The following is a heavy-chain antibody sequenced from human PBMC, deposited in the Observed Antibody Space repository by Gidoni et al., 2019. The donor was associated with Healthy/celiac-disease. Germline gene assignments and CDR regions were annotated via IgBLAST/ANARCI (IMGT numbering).Heavy chain of an antibody. Sequence: QVQLVQSGAEVKKPGASGKVSCKASGYTFTSYAMHWVRQAPGQRLEWMGWINAGNGNTKYSQKFQGRVTITRDTSASTAYMELSSLRSEDTAVYYCARGGTYYYDSSGYHYFDYWGQGTLVTVSS. J-gene: IGHJ4*02. CDR2: INAGNGNT. CDR3: ARGGTYYYDSSGYHYFDY. CDR1: GYTFTSYA. V-gene: IGHV1-3*01. D-gene: IGHD3-22*01.